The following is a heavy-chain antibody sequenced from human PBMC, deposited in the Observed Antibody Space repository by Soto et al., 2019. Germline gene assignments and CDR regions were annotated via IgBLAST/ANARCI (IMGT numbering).Heavy chain of an antibody. D-gene: IGHD2-15*01. CDR1: GGTFSSYA. V-gene: IGHV1-69*01. Sequence: QVQLVQSGAEVKKPGSSVKVSCKASGGTFSSYAISWVRQAPGQGREWMGGIIPIFGTANYAQKFQGRVTITADDSTSTAYRELSSRRSEDTAVYYCARDGGGGYRDGYYYYYGMDVWGQETTVSLSS. CDR3: ARDGGGGYRDGYYYYYGMDV. CDR2: IIPIFGTA. J-gene: IGHJ6*02.